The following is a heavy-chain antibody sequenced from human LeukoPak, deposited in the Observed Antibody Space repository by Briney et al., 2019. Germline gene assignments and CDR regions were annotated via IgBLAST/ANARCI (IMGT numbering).Heavy chain of an antibody. V-gene: IGHV1-46*01. D-gene: IGHD3-10*01. J-gene: IGHJ4*02. CDR3: ARGLGSGSYYGS. CDR1: GYTLSIHN. CDR2: INPGGGST. Sequence: SVKVSCKALGYTLSIHNIHWMRRAPGQGLEWMGVINPGGGSTNYAQKFQGRVTMSRDTSTNTVYMELRSLRSEDTAVYYCARGLGSGSYYGSWGQGTLVTVSS.